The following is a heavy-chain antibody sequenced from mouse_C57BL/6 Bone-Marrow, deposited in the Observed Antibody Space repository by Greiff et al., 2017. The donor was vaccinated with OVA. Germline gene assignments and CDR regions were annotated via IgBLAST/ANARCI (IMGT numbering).Heavy chain of an antibody. J-gene: IGHJ3*01. CDR2: FHPYKDDT. D-gene: IGHD2-4*01. Sequence: QVQLKQSGAELVKPGASVKMSCKASGYTFTTYPIEWMKQNHGKSLEWIGNFHPYKDDTKYNEKFKGKATLTVEKSSSTVYLELSRLTSEDSAVYYCAREENDYERDWFAYWGQGTLVNVSA. CDR3: AREENDYERDWFAY. CDR1: GYTFTTYP. V-gene: IGHV1-47*01.